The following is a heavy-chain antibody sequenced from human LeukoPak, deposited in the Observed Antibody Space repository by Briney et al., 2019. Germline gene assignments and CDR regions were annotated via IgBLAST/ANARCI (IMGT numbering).Heavy chain of an antibody. Sequence: GGSLGLSCAASGFTFSSYAMSWVRQAPGKGLEWVSAISGSGGSTYYADSVKGRFTISRDNSKNTLYLQMNSLRAEDTAVYYCARTYDFGRGPPGDAFDNWGPGTLVTVSS. CDR2: ISGSGGST. CDR1: GFTFSSYA. V-gene: IGHV3-23*01. J-gene: IGHJ3*02. CDR3: ARTYDFGRGPPGDAFDN. D-gene: IGHD3-3*01.